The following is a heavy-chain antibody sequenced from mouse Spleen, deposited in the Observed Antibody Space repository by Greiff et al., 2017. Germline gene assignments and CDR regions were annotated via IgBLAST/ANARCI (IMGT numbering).Heavy chain of an antibody. CDR2: ISYDGSN. Sequence: VQLQQSGPGLVKPSQSLSLTCSVSGYSIISGYKWNWIRQFPGNKLEWMGYISYDGSNNYNPSLKNRISITRDTSKNQFFLKLNSVTTEDTATYYCAGSPGVFDYWGQGTTLTVSS. J-gene: IGHJ2*01. CDR1: GYSIISGYK. V-gene: IGHV3-6*01. CDR3: AGSPGVFDY. D-gene: IGHD4-1*01.